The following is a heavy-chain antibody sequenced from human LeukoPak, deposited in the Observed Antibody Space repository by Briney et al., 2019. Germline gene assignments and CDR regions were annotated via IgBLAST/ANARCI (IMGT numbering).Heavy chain of an antibody. CDR2: ISAYNGNT. Sequence: ASVKVSCKASGYTFTSYGISWVRQAPGQGLEWMGWISAYNGNTNYAQKLQGRVTMTTDTSTSTAYMELRSLRSDDTAVYYCARDPKYSSSWYSSYYYYYMDVWGKGTTVTVSS. J-gene: IGHJ6*03. V-gene: IGHV1-18*01. CDR1: GYTFTSYG. D-gene: IGHD6-13*01. CDR3: ARDPKYSSSWYSSYYYYYMDV.